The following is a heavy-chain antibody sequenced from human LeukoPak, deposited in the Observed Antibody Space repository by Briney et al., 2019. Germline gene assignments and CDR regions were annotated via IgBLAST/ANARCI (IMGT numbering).Heavy chain of an antibody. CDR3: AKETHGSYSDY. J-gene: IGHJ4*02. V-gene: IGHV3-30*02. Sequence: GGSLRLSCAASGFTFSSSGMHWVRQAPGKGLEWVAFISYDGSNRYYADSVKGRFTISRDNSKNTLYLQMNSLRAEDTAVYYCAKETHGSYSDYWGQGTLVTVSS. CDR2: ISYDGSNR. D-gene: IGHD5-24*01. CDR1: GFTFSSSG.